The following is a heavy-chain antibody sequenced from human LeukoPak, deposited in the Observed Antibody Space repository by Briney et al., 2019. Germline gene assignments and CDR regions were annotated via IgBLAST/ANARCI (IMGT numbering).Heavy chain of an antibody. CDR1: GRSFSPYY. CDR2: INHSGST. V-gene: IGHV4-34*01. Sequence: SETLSLTCTVYGRSFSPYYWSWIRQPPGKGLEWIGEINHSGSTNYNPSLKSRVTISVDTSKNQFSLRLSSVTAADTAVYYCARGGFYSGGGCSVDYWGQGTLVTVSS. CDR3: ARGGFYSGGGCSVDY. J-gene: IGHJ4*02. D-gene: IGHD2-15*01.